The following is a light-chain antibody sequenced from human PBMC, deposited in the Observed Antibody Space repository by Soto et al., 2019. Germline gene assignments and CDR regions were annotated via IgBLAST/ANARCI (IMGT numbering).Light chain of an antibody. CDR1: QSVSINY. J-gene: IGKJ1*01. CDR2: GAS. Sequence: EMGETERPGALTFSPGERATLSCRALQSVSINYLAGYQQQPGEAPRVLLYGASSSVNGVSARFCGSGSGRGFTLSMRRLEPEEYAANYCQQYGSSHPRIFGQGTKVDIK. CDR3: QQYGSSHPRI. V-gene: IGKV3-20*01.